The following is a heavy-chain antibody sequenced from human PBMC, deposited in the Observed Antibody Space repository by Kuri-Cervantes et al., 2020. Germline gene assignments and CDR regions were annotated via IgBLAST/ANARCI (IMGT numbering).Heavy chain of an antibody. CDR2: ISPYNGDR. CDR1: GYTFTTYG. J-gene: IGHJ3*02. D-gene: IGHD3-10*01. Sequence: ASVKVSCKASGYTFTTYGITWVRQAPGQGPEWLGWISPYNGDRDYSQMIQGRVTMTTDTSTTTAYLELGSLRFDDTAVYYCARDLGLLWSGGEFDAFDIWGQGTMVTVSS. CDR3: ARDLGLLWSGGEFDAFDI. V-gene: IGHV1-18*01.